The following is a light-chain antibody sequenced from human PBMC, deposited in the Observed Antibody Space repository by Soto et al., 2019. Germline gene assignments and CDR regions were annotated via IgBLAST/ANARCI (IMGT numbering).Light chain of an antibody. CDR1: SSDVGGYNY. CDR3: SSYTSSSTRV. V-gene: IGLV2-14*01. J-gene: IGLJ1*01. Sequence: QSALTQPASVSGSPGQSITISCTGTSSDVGGYNYVSWYQQHPGKAPKLMIYDVSNRPSGVSNRFSGSKSGNTASLTISGLQDEDDADYYCSSYTSSSTRVFGTGTKLTVL. CDR2: DVS.